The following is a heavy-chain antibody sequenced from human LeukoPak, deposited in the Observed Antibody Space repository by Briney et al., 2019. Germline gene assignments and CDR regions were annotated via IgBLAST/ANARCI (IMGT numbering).Heavy chain of an antibody. J-gene: IGHJ4*02. CDR2: IYYSGST. V-gene: IGHV4-34*01. D-gene: IGHD4-17*01. Sequence: SETLSLTCAVYGGSFSGYYWSWIRQPPGKGLEWIGSIYYSGSTYHNPSLKSRVTISVDTSKNQFSLKLSSVTAADTAVYYCASPGYGDYVYWGQGTLVTVSS. CDR1: GGSFSGYY. CDR3: ASPGYGDYVY.